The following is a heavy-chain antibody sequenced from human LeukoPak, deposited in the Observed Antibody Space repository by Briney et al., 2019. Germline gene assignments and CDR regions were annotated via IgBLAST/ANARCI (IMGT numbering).Heavy chain of an antibody. CDR1: GFTFSDYY. D-gene: IGHD6-13*01. V-gene: IGHV3-11*01. J-gene: IGHJ4*02. CDR2: ISSSGSTI. CDR3: ARGASPSYSSSWYEAN. Sequence: GGSLRLSCAASGFTFSDYYMSWIRQAPGKGLEWVSYISSSGSTIYYADSVKGRFTISRDNAKNSLYLQMNSLRAEDTAVYYCARGASPSYSSSWYEANWGQGTLVTVSS.